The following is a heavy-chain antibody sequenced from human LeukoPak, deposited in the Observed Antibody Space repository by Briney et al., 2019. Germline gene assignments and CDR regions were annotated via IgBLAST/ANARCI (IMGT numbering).Heavy chain of an antibody. V-gene: IGHV4-30-4*08. CDR2: IYYSGST. J-gene: IGHJ5*02. Sequence: PSETLSLTCTVSGGSISSGDYYWSWIRQPPGKGLEWIGYIYYSGSTYYNPSLKSRVTISVDTSKNQFSLKLSSVTAADTAVYYCARHQSGNYDFWKGPSLWFDPWGQGTLVTVSS. D-gene: IGHD3-3*01. CDR3: ARHQSGNYDFWKGPSLWFDP. CDR1: GGSISSGDYY.